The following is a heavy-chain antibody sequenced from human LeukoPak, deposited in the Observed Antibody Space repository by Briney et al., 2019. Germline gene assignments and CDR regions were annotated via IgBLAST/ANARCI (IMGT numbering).Heavy chain of an antibody. Sequence: SETLSLTCTVSDGSISGYSWSWIRQPAGKGLEWIGRMYTSGNTNYNPSLKSRATISVDTSKNQFSLELSSVTAADTAVYYCARERLAMVRGVIPKEAWGWFDPWGQGTLVTVSS. CDR3: ARERLAMVRGVIPKEAWGWFDP. CDR1: DGSISGYS. V-gene: IGHV4-4*07. J-gene: IGHJ5*02. D-gene: IGHD3-10*01. CDR2: MYTSGNT.